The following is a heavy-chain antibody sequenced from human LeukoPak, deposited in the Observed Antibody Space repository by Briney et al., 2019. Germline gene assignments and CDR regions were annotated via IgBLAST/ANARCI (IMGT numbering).Heavy chain of an antibody. CDR1: GFTFSSYW. D-gene: IGHD3-22*01. Sequence: PGGSLRLSCAASGFTFSSYWMYWVRQAPGKGLVWVSRINSDGSSTSYADSVTGRFTISRDNAKNTLYLQMNSLRAEDTAVYYCARKNYYHSGADYWGQGTLVTVSS. J-gene: IGHJ4*02. CDR3: ARKNYYHSGADY. CDR2: INSDGSST. V-gene: IGHV3-74*01.